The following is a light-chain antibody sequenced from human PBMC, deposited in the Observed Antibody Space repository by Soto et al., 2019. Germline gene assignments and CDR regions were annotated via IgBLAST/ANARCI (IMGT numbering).Light chain of an antibody. J-gene: IGKJ2*01. CDR1: QSVSSSY. V-gene: IGKV3-20*01. CDR2: GAS. Sequence: EIVLTQSPGTLSLSPGERATLSCRARQSVSSSYLAWYQQKPGQAPRLLIHGASSRATGIPDRFSGSGSGTDFTLTISRLEPEDFAVYYCQQYSSSPYTFGQGTKLEIK. CDR3: QQYSSSPYT.